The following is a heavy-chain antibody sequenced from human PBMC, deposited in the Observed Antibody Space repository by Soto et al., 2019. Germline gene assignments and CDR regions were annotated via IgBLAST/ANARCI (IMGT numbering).Heavy chain of an antibody. D-gene: IGHD2-21*02. CDR3: ALIKDCSRADCYLASFDP. CDR1: GLPLTNGRLG. J-gene: IGHJ5*02. CDR2: ILSNDDK. V-gene: IGHV2-26*01. Sequence: SGPTLVNPTETLMLTCTVSGLPLTNGRLGVSWIRQPPGKALEWLAHILSNDDKSYSTSLKSRLTISKDISRSQVILTMTNMDRVDSATYYCALIKDCSRADCYLASFDPWGQGTVVTVSS.